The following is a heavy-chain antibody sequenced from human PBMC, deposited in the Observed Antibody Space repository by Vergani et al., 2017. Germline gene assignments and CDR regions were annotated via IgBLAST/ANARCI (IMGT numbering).Heavy chain of an antibody. CDR2: ISYDGSNK. D-gene: IGHD4-17*01. CDR3: ARVGYGDYYFDC. Sequence: QVQLVESGGGVVQPGRSLRLSCAASGFTFSSYAMHWVRQAPGKGLEWVAVISYDGSNKYYADSVKGRFTISRDNSKNTLYLQMNSLRAEDTAVYYCARVGYGDYYFDCWGQGTLVTVSS. CDR1: GFTFSSYA. J-gene: IGHJ4*02. V-gene: IGHV3-30-3*01.